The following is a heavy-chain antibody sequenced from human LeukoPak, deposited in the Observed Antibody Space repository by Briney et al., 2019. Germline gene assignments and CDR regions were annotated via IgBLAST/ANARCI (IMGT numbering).Heavy chain of an antibody. CDR2: INPSGGST. J-gene: IGHJ3*02. D-gene: IGHD1-26*01. V-gene: IGHV1-46*03. Sequence: ASVKVSCKASGYTFPSYYMHWVRQAPGQGLEWMGIINPSGGSTSYAQKFQGRVTMTRDTSTSTVYMELSSLRSEDTAVYYCARDHLQGSYYDWGAFDIWGQGTMVTVSS. CDR3: ARDHLQGSYYDWGAFDI. CDR1: GYTFPSYY.